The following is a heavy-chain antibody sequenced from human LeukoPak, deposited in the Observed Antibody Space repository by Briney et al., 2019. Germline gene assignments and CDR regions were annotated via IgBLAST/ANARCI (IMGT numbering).Heavy chain of an antibody. CDR3: ARYVDTAMVTHYFDY. CDR2: INAGNGNT. V-gene: IGHV1-3*01. J-gene: IGHJ4*02. CDR1: GGTFSSYA. Sequence: ASVKVSCKASGGTFSSYAISWVRQAPGQRLEWMGWINAGNGNTKYSQKFQGRVTITRDTSASTAYMELSSLRSEDTAVYYCARYVDTAMVTHYFDYWGQGTLVTVSS. D-gene: IGHD5-18*01.